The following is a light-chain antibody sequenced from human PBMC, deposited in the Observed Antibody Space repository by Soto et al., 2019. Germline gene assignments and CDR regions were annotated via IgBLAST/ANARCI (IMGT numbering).Light chain of an antibody. J-gene: IGLJ2*01. CDR1: SSDVGAYNY. CDR3: SSYGGGDSFGV. CDR2: EVT. V-gene: IGLV2-8*01. Sequence: QSALTQPPSASGSPGQSVTISCTGTSSDVGAYNYVSWYQQHPGQAPKLMIYEVTKRPSGVPDRFSGSKSGNTASLTVSWLQAEDEAEYYCSSYGGGDSFGVFGGGTKLTVL.